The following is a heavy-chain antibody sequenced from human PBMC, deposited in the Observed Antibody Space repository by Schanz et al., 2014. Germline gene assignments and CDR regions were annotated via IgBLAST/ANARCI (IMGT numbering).Heavy chain of an antibody. J-gene: IGHJ4*02. D-gene: IGHD3-10*01. CDR1: GFTFSSYA. CDR2: ISGRDGST. CDR3: ARWFLIRGVILDS. Sequence: EVQLLESGGGLVQPGGSLRLSCAASGFTFSSYAMTWVRQAPGMGLEWVSAISGRDGSTYYADSVRGRFTISRDNSKNTLYLQMNSLRAEDTAVYYCARWFLIRGVILDSWGQGTLVTVSS. V-gene: IGHV3-23*01.